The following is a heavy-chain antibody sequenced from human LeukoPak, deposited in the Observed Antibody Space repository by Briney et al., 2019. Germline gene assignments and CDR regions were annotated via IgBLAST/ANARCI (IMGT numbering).Heavy chain of an antibody. Sequence: GGSLRLSCAASGFTFDDYGMSWVRQAPGKGLEWVSGINWNGGSTGYADSVKGRFTISRDNAKNSLYLQMNSLRAEDTALYYCARDPPGKCGGDCYQDYWGQGTLVTVSS. D-gene: IGHD2-21*02. J-gene: IGHJ4*02. CDR1: GFTFDDYG. V-gene: IGHV3-20*04. CDR2: INWNGGST. CDR3: ARDPPGKCGGDCYQDY.